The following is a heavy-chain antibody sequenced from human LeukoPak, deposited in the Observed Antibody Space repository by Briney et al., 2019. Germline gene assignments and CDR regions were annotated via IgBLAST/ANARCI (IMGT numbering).Heavy chain of an antibody. CDR1: GFTFSSYA. V-gene: IGHV3-23*01. CDR3: ARGPSGYHNT. Sequence: TGGSLRLSCAVSGFTFSSYAMSWVRQAPGKGLEWVSAISGGGSITYYADSVKGRFTISRDNSKNTLYLQMNSLRAEDTAVYYCARGPSGYHNTGGQGTLVTVSS. CDR2: ISGGGSIT. D-gene: IGHD5-12*01. J-gene: IGHJ4*02.